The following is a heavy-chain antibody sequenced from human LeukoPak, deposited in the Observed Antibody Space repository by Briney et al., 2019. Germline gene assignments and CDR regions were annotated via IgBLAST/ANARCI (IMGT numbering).Heavy chain of an antibody. Sequence: SETLSLTCTVSGYSISSGYYWGWIRQPPGKGLEWIGSIYHSGRTSYNPSLKSRVTISVDTSKNQFSLKLSSVTAADTAVYYCAKTISGYSYGYGFDYWGQGTLVTVSS. CDR3: AKTISGYSYGYGFDY. D-gene: IGHD5-18*01. CDR2: IYHSGRT. V-gene: IGHV4-38-2*02. CDR1: GYSISSGYY. J-gene: IGHJ4*02.